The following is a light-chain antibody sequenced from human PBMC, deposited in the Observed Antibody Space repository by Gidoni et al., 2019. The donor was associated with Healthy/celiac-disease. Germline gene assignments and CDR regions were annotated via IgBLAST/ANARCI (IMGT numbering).Light chain of an antibody. J-gene: IGKJ4*02. V-gene: IGKV1-27*01. Sequence: DLPIPHSPSSLSASVGDRVTITCRASQGIRNYLDCYQQKPGKVSKLLIYAASTLQSGVPSRFSGSGSGTEFNLTISSLQPEDVETYYCQKNNSAPPLTFGGXTKVEIK. CDR1: QGIRNY. CDR2: AAS. CDR3: QKNNSAPPLT.